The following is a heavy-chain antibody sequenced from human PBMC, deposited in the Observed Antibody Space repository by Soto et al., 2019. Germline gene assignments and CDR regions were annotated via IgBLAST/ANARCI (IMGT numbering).Heavy chain of an antibody. CDR2: ISYDGSIK. Sequence: GGSLRLSCAASGFTFRGYGMHWVRQAPGRGLEWVALISYDGSIKYYADSVRGRFTISRDNSKNTLYLQMNSLRAEDTAVYYCENSPYSRYKNIDVWGQGTTVTVSS. CDR1: GFTFRGYG. D-gene: IGHD3-9*01. CDR3: ENSPYSRYKNIDV. J-gene: IGHJ6*02. V-gene: IGHV3-30*18.